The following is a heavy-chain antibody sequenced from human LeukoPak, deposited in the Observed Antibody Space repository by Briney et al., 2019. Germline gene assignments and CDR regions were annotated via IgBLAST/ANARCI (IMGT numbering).Heavy chain of an antibody. Sequence: GASVKVSCKASGYTFTNYYMHWVRQAPGQGLEWVGMITSSGGDITYAQKFKGRVTMTRDTSTRTVYMEVSSLTSEDTAVYYCARDLRRGGYNWGCDHWGQGTLVTVSS. CDR1: GYTFTNYY. CDR3: ARDLRRGGYNWGCDH. V-gene: IGHV1-46*01. CDR2: ITSSGGDI. J-gene: IGHJ4*02. D-gene: IGHD5-24*01.